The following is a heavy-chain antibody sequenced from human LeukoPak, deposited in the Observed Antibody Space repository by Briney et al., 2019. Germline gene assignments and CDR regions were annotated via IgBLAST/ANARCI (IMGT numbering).Heavy chain of an antibody. J-gene: IGHJ6*03. D-gene: IGHD3-9*01. V-gene: IGHV1-46*01. CDR3: ARNYDILTGYYSYYYYYMDV. CDR2: INPSGGST. Sequence: ASVKVSCKASGYSFTSYYMHWVRQAPGQGLEWMGIINPSGGSTSYAQKFQGRVTMTRDMSTSTVYMELSSLRSDDTAVYFCARNYDILTGYYSYYYYYMDVWGKGTTVTVSS. CDR1: GYSFTSYY.